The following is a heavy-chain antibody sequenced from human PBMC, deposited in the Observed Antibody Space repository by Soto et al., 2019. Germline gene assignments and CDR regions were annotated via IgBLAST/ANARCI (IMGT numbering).Heavy chain of an antibody. J-gene: IGHJ6*03. CDR3: ARREQSDYYYMDV. CDR2: ISSNGVGT. Sequence: EVQLVESGGGLVQPGGSLRLSCAASGFTFSNYAMDWVRQAPGKGLEYVSGISSNGVGTYYANSVKGRFNIARDNSKNTLYLQMGSLRAEDMAVYYCARREQSDYYYMDVWGKGTSVTVSS. D-gene: IGHD6-19*01. CDR1: GFTFSNYA. V-gene: IGHV3-64*01.